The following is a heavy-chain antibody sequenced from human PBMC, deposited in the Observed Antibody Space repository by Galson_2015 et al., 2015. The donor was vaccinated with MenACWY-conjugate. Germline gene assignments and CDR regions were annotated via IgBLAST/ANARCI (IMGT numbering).Heavy chain of an antibody. CDR1: GGSITSYY. V-gene: IGHV4-59*01. J-gene: IGHJ3*02. CDR2: VHHTGST. CDR3: ARREASLNAFDI. D-gene: IGHD2-21*01. Sequence: ETLSLTCTVSGGSITSYYWNWIRPPPGKGLEWIGYVHHTGSTSYRPSLRSRVTMSVDTSNSHFSLKLSSVTAADTAVYYCARREASLNAFDIWGRGTMVTVSS.